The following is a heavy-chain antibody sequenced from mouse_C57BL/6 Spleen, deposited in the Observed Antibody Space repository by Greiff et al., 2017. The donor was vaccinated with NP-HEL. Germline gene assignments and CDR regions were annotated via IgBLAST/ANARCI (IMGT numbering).Heavy chain of an antibody. CDR3: ARGYGSSLYWYFDV. J-gene: IGHJ1*03. CDR2: IYPGSGST. D-gene: IGHD1-1*01. CDR1: GYTFTSYW. V-gene: IGHV1-55*01. Sequence: VQLQQSGAELVKPGASVKMSCKASGYTFTSYWITWVKQRPGQGLEWIGDIYPGSGSTNYNEKFKSKATLTVDTSSSTAYMQLSSLTSEDSAVYYCARGYGSSLYWYFDVWGTGTTVTVSS.